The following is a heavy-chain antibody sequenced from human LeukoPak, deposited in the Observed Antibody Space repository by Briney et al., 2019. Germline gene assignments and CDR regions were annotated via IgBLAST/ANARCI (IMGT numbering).Heavy chain of an antibody. Sequence: GGSLRLSCAASGFTFSSYSMNWVRQAPGKGLEWVSSISSSSSYIYYADSVKGRFTISRDNAKNSLYLQMNSLRAEDTAVYYCARALGQQLVLLFDYWGQGTLVTVSS. CDR3: ARALGQQLVLLFDY. CDR2: ISSSSSYI. D-gene: IGHD6-13*01. V-gene: IGHV3-21*01. CDR1: GFTFSSYS. J-gene: IGHJ4*02.